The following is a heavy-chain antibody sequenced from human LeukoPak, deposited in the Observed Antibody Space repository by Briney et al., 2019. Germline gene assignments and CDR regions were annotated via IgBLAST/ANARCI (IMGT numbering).Heavy chain of an antibody. V-gene: IGHV4-39*07. CDR1: GGSISSSSYY. D-gene: IGHD3-3*01. CDR2: IYYSGST. Sequence: PSETLSLTCTVSGGSISSSSYYWGWIRQPPGKGLEWIGSIYYSGSTYYNPSLKSRVTISLDTSKNQFCPKLSSVTAADTAVYYCARGVIGGYLYWGQGTLVTVSS. J-gene: IGHJ4*02. CDR3: ARGVIGGYLY.